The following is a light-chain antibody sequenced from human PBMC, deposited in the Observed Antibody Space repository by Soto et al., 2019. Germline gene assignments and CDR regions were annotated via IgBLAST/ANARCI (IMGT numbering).Light chain of an antibody. J-gene: IGLJ2*01. CDR1: SSDVGGYNY. CDR3: CSYAGSYVV. Sequence: QSALTQPRSVSGSPGQSVTISYTGTSSDVGGYNYVSWYQQHPGKAPKLMIFDVSKRPSGVPNRFSGSKSGNTASLTISGLQADDEADYYCCSYAGSYVVFGGGTKLTVL. V-gene: IGLV2-11*01. CDR2: DVS.